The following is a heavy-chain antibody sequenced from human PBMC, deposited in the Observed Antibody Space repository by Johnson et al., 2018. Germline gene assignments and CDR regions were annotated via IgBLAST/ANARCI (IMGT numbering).Heavy chain of an antibody. CDR1: GFTFSSYG. CDR2: IWYDGSNK. V-gene: IGHV3-33*01. CDR3: ARTPIAVAGAGVNV. D-gene: IGHD6-19*01. J-gene: IGHJ6*02. Sequence: QVQLQESGGGVVQPGRSLRLSCAASGFTFSSYGMHWVRQAPGKGLEWVAVIWYDGSNKYYADSVKGRFTISRDNSKNTLYLQMNSLKAEDTAVYYSARTPIAVAGAGVNVWGQGTTVTVSS.